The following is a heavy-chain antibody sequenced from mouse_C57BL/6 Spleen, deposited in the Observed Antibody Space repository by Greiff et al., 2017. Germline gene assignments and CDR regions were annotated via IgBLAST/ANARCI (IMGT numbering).Heavy chain of an antibody. J-gene: IGHJ3*01. V-gene: IGHV1-76*01. Sequence: QVQLKQSGAELVRPGASVKLSCKASGYTFTDYYINWVKQRPGQGLEWIARIYPGSGNTYYNEKFKGKATLTAEKSSSTAYMQLSSLTSEDSAVYFCARDGGSSPWFAYWGQGTLVTVSA. CDR2: IYPGSGNT. D-gene: IGHD1-1*01. CDR3: ARDGGSSPWFAY. CDR1: GYTFTDYY.